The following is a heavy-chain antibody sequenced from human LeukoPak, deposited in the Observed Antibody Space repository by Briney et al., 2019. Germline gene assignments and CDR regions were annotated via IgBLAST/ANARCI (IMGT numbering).Heavy chain of an antibody. CDR3: ARENSYYDSSGYYYGSGYFDY. Sequence: SETLSLTCAVYGGSFSGYYWSWIRQPPGKGLEWIGEINHSGSTNYNPSLKSRVTISVDTSKNQFSLRLSSVTAADTAVYYCARENSYYDSSGYYYGSGYFDYWGQGTLVTVSS. CDR1: GGSFSGYY. J-gene: IGHJ4*02. D-gene: IGHD3-22*01. V-gene: IGHV4-34*01. CDR2: INHSGST.